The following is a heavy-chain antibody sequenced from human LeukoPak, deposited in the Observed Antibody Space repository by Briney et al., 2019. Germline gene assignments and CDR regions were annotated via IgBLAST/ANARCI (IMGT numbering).Heavy chain of an antibody. Sequence: PSETLSLTCAVYGGSFSGYYWSWIRQPPGEGLEWIGEINHSGSTNYNPSLKSRVTISVDTSKNQFSLKLSSVTAADTAVYYCASFSLVIYGMDVWGQGTTVTVSS. J-gene: IGHJ6*02. CDR1: GGSFSGYY. CDR2: INHSGST. V-gene: IGHV4-34*01. D-gene: IGHD6-6*01. CDR3: ASFSLVIYGMDV.